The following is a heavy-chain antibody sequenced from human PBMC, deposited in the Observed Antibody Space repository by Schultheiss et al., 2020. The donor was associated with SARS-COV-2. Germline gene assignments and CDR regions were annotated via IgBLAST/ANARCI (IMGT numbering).Heavy chain of an antibody. J-gene: IGHJ5*02. CDR1: GFTVSSNY. Sequence: GGSLRLSCAASGFTVSSNYMSWVRQAPGKGLEWVSYISSSGSTIYYADSVKGRFTISRDNAKNSLYLQMNSLRAGDTAVYYCARDSVPAAGPREEINWFDPWGQGTLVTVSS. CDR2: ISSSGSTI. V-gene: IGHV3-11*04. D-gene: IGHD2-2*01. CDR3: ARDSVPAAGPREEINWFDP.